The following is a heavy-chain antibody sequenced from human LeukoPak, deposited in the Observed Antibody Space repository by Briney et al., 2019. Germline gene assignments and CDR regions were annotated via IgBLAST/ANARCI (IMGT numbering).Heavy chain of an antibody. D-gene: IGHD3-10*01. CDR3: ARESYYKGTPNWFDP. J-gene: IGHJ5*02. Sequence: PGGSLRLSCAVSGFPFTNNWMTWVRQAPGKGLEWVATIKQDGGETYYVDSVKGRFSISRDNARDSVYLQMNILRAEDTAVYYCARESYYKGTPNWFDPWGQGTLVTVSS. CDR2: IKQDGGET. CDR1: GFPFTNNW. V-gene: IGHV3-7*01.